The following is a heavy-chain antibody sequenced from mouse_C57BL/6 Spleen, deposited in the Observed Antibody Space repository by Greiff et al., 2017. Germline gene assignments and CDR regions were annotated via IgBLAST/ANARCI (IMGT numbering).Heavy chain of an antibody. Sequence: QVQLQQSGAELVKPGASVKISCKASGYAFSSYWMNWVKQRPGKGLEWIGQIYPGDGDTNYNGKFKGKATLTADKSSSTAYMQLSSLTSEDSAVYFCASFYYDYDDRAAFAYWGQGTLVTVSA. CDR3: ASFYYDYDDRAAFAY. CDR1: GYAFSSYW. J-gene: IGHJ3*01. D-gene: IGHD2-4*01. CDR2: IYPGDGDT. V-gene: IGHV1-80*01.